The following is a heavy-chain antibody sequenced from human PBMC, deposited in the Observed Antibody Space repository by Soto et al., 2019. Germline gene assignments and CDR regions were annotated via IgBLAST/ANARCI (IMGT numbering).Heavy chain of an antibody. Sequence: ETLSLPCAIYYGSFSVYYWIWIRQSPGEGLEWIGEINHSGSTNYNPSLKSRVTMSVDASKNQFSLKLSSVTAADTAVYYCARDGTRRGACDIWGQGTTVTV. J-gene: IGHJ3*02. D-gene: IGHD1-1*01. CDR1: YGSFSVYY. V-gene: IGHV4-34*01. CDR2: INHSGST. CDR3: ARDGTRRGACDI.